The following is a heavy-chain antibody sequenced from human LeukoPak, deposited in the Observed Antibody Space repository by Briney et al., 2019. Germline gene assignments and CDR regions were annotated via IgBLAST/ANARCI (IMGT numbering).Heavy chain of an antibody. CDR2: ISAYNGDT. Sequence: GASVKDSCKASGYTFRNYGISWVRQAPGQGLEWMGWISAYNGDTHYAQKVQGRVIMTTDTSTSTAYMELRSLRSDDTAVYYCARDPSNTSGYQIYFDYWGQGTLVTVSS. J-gene: IGHJ4*02. CDR3: ARDPSNTSGYQIYFDY. D-gene: IGHD3-3*01. CDR1: GYTFRNYG. V-gene: IGHV1-18*01.